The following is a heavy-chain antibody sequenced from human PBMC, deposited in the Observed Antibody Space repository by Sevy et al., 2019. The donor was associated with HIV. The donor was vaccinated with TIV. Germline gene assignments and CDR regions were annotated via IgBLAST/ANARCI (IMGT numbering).Heavy chain of an antibody. CDR2: IRSKAYGGTT. CDR3: TRDREVDSSGYGAFDY. D-gene: IGHD3-22*01. J-gene: IGHJ4*02. CDR1: GFTFGDYA. V-gene: IGHV3-49*03. Sequence: GGSLRLSCTASGFTFGDYAMSWFRQAPGKGLEWVGFIRSKAYGGTTEYAASVKGRFTISRDDSKSIAYLQMNSLKTEDTAVYYCTRDREVDSSGYGAFDYWGQGTLVTVSS.